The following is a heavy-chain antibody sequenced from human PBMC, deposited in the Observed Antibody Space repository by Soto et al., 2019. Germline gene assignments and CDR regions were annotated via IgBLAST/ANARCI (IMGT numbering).Heavy chain of an antibody. CDR3: ARDRISSGYYLDAFDI. D-gene: IGHD3-22*01. Sequence: SETLSLTCTVSGGSISSYYWSWIRQPPGKGLEWIRYIYYSGSTNYNPSLKSRVTISVDTSKNRFSLKLSSVTAADTAVYYCARDRISSGYYLDAFDIWGQGTMVTVSS. V-gene: IGHV4-59*01. CDR1: GGSISSYY. CDR2: IYYSGST. J-gene: IGHJ3*02.